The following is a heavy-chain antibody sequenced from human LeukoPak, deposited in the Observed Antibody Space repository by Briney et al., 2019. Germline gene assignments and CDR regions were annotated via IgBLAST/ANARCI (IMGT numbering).Heavy chain of an antibody. CDR2: IYHSGST. V-gene: IGHV4-59*01. J-gene: IGHJ5*02. CDR3: AREVDLGMYNWFDP. CDR1: GGSISNYY. Sequence: SETLSLTCTVSGGSISNYYWYWIRQPPGKGLECIGYIYHSGSTNYNPSLKSRVTISVDTSKSQFSLKLRSVTAADTAVYNCAREVDLGMYNWFDPWGQGTLVTVSS.